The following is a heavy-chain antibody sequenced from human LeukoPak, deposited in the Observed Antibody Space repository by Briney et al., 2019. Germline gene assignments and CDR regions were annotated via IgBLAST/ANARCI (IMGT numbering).Heavy chain of an antibody. J-gene: IGHJ6*02. CDR1: GGSISSHY. Sequence: SETLSLTCSVSGGSISSHYWSWTRQPPGKGLEWIGYIYYTGSTDYNPSLKSRVTISVDTSKNQLSLKLSSVTAADAAVYYCARRNAMDVWGQGTTVIVFS. V-gene: IGHV4-59*11. CDR2: IYYTGST. CDR3: ARRNAMDV.